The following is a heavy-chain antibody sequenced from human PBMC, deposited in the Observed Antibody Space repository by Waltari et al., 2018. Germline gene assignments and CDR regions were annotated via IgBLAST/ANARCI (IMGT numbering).Heavy chain of an antibody. D-gene: IGHD3-16*01. CDR2: ISKTGTT. Sequence: QVRLQESGPGLVKSSQTLSLTCSASGDSLPSGSYYWGWIRQAAGKGLEYIARISKTGTTSYNPSLERRVTILIDTSKNEFSRKIASVTAADTAVYYCARLEHLSGRVLWGQGTLVTVSS. CDR3: ARLEHLSGRVL. CDR1: GDSLPSGSYY. J-gene: IGHJ4*02. V-gene: IGHV4-61*02.